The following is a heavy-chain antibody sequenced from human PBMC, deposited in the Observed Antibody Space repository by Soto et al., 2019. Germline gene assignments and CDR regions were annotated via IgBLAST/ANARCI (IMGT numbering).Heavy chain of an antibody. J-gene: IGHJ1*01. D-gene: IGHD6-13*01. CDR3: ATNGQITSRWYNPEFQQ. Sequence: HVQLQEAGPGLVKPSQTLSVTCTVSGCSISSGGHYWSWIRQHPGKGLEWIGYIYYNGATTYKPSLKSRLDFARDTTNNHLSQRLSSVTAADTAVYFCATNGQITSRWYNPEFQQCGQGTLVTVSS. CDR1: GCSISSGGHY. V-gene: IGHV4-31*03. CDR2: IYYNGAT.